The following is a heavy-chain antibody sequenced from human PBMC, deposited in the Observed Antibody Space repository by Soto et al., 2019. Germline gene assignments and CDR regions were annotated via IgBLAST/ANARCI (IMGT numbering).Heavy chain of an antibody. J-gene: IGHJ6*02. D-gene: IGHD5-12*01. CDR2: IIPIFGTA. Sequence: QVQLVQSGAEVKKPGSSVKVSCKASGGTFSSYAISWVRQAPGQGLEWMGGIIPIFGTANYAQKFQGRVTITADESTSTAYMELSSLRSEDTAVYYCARVVGEMATIPIAGLSLPGHYGMDVWGQGTTVTVSS. V-gene: IGHV1-69*12. CDR1: GGTFSSYA. CDR3: ARVVGEMATIPIAGLSLPGHYGMDV.